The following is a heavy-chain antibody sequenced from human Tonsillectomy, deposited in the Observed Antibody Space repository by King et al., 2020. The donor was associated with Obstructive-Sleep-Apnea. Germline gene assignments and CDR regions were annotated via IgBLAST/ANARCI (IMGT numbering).Heavy chain of an antibody. Sequence: QLVQSGAEVKKPGSSVKVSCKASGGTFSSYAISWVRQAPGQGLEWMGGIIPILGIANYAQKLQGRVTITADKSTSTAYMELSSLRSEDTAVYYCARYKSDYYGSGSYYSVFDYWGQGTLVTVSS. J-gene: IGHJ4*02. CDR1: GGTFSSYA. D-gene: IGHD3-10*01. CDR3: ARYKSDYYGSGSYYSVFDY. V-gene: IGHV1-69*10. CDR2: IIPILGIA.